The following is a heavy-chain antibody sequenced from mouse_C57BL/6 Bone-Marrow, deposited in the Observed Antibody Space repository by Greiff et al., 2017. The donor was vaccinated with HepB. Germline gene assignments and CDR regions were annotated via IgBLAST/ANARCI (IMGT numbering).Heavy chain of an antibody. CDR2: IYPRSGNT. CDR1: GYTFTSYG. J-gene: IGHJ1*03. D-gene: IGHD2-12*01. Sequence: VHLVESGAELARPGASVKLSCKASGYTFTSYGISWVKQRTGQGLEWIGEIYPRSGNTYYNEKFKGKATLTADKSSSTAYMELRSLTSEDSAVYFCASYDGDWYFDVWGTGTTVTVSS. V-gene: IGHV1-81*01. CDR3: ASYDGDWYFDV.